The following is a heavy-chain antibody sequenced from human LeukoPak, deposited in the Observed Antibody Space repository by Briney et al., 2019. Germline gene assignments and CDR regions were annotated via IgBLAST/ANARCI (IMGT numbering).Heavy chain of an antibody. V-gene: IGHV3-30*04. D-gene: IGHD3-3*01. J-gene: IGHJ4*02. CDR2: ISYDGSYN. CDR3: AKASSYDFWSGYYLDY. Sequence: GGFLRLSCAASGFTFNNYPMHWVRQAPGKGLEWVAVISYDGSYNYYADSVKGRFTISRDNSKNTLYLQMNSLRAEDTAVYYCAKASSYDFWSGYYLDYWGQGTLVTVSS. CDR1: GFTFNNYP.